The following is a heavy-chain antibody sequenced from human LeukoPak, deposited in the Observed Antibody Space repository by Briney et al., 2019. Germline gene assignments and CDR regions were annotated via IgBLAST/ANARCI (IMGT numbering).Heavy chain of an antibody. D-gene: IGHD1-26*01. CDR1: GGSISSSS. V-gene: IGHV3-30*03. J-gene: IGHJ4*02. Sequence: LSLTCTVSGGSISSSSYYWGWIRQPPGKGLEWVAVISYDGSNKYYADSVKGRFTISRDNSKNTLYLQMNSLRAEDTAVYYCARDPNYSGNPPHLFDYWGQGTLVTVSS. CDR2: ISYDGSNK. CDR3: ARDPNYSGNPPHLFDY.